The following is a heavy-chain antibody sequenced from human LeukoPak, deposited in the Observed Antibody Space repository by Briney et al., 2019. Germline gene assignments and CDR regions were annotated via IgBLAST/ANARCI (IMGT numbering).Heavy chain of an antibody. V-gene: IGHV4-39*07. CDR1: GGSISSSSHY. J-gene: IGHJ4*02. D-gene: IGHD6-6*01. CDR3: ARGSTADKYSSSNRPLDY. CDR2: INHSGST. Sequence: PSETLSLTCTVSGGSISSSSHYWGWIRQPPGKGLEWIGEINHSGSTNYNPSLKSRVTISVDTSKNQLSLKLSSVTAADTAVYYCARGSTADKYSSSNRPLDYWGQGTLVTVSS.